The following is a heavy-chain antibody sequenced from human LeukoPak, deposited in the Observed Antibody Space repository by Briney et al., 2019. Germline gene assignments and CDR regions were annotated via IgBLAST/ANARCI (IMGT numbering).Heavy chain of an antibody. Sequence: SETLSLTCTVSGGSISSYYWSWIRQPPGKGLEWIGYIYYSGSTNYKPSLKSRVTISVDTSKNQFSLKLSSVTAVDTAVYYCARDSSGWYGDLDYWGQGTLVTVSS. D-gene: IGHD6-19*01. CDR2: IYYSGST. CDR3: ARDSSGWYGDLDY. J-gene: IGHJ4*02. CDR1: GGSISSYY. V-gene: IGHV4-59*12.